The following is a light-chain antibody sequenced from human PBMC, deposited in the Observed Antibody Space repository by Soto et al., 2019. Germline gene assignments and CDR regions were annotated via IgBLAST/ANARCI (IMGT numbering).Light chain of an antibody. Sequence: QSVLTQPPSVSEAPRQRVTISCSGSSSNIGNNAVNWHQQLPGKAPKLLIYYDDLLPSGVSDRFSGSKSGTSASLAISGLQSEDEADYYCAAWDDSLNGPVFGGGTQLTVL. CDR2: YDD. J-gene: IGLJ7*01. CDR3: AAWDDSLNGPV. CDR1: SSNIGNNA. V-gene: IGLV1-36*01.